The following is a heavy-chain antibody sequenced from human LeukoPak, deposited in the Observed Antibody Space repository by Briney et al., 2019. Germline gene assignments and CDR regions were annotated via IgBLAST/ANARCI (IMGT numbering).Heavy chain of an antibody. V-gene: IGHV3-21*01. CDR3: AIITHRSVPFDY. D-gene: IGHD1-14*01. Sequence: GGSLRLSCAASGFTFSSYSMNWVRQAPGKGLEWVSSISSSSSYIYYADSVKGRFTISGDNAKNSLYLQMNSLRAEDTAVYYCAIITHRSVPFDYWGQGTLVTVSS. J-gene: IGHJ4*02. CDR2: ISSSSSYI. CDR1: GFTFSSYS.